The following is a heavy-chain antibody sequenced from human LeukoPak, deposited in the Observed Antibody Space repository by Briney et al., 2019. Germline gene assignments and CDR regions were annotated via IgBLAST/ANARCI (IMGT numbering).Heavy chain of an antibody. CDR1: GFTFSSYA. CDR3: AKDYRRIVGATFDY. J-gene: IGHJ4*02. D-gene: IGHD1-26*01. Sequence: GGSLRLSCAASGFTFSSYAMNWVRQAPGKGLEWVSAISGSGGSTYYADSVKGRFTISRDNSKNTLYLQMNSLRAEDTAIYYCAKDYRRIVGATFDYWGQGTLVTVSS. CDR2: ISGSGGST. V-gene: IGHV3-23*01.